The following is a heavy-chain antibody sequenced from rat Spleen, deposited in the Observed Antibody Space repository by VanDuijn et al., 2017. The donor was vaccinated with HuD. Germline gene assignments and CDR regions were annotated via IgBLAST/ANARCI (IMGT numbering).Heavy chain of an antibody. D-gene: IGHD1-11*01. J-gene: IGHJ3*01. CDR3: TSDKYGGYMAGFAY. CDR1: GFSFSSNW. V-gene: IGHV5-35*01. CDR2: INPDGSST. Sequence: EVQLVESGGGLVQPGSPLKLSCAASGFSFSSNWLNWIRQAPGEGLVWIASINPDGSSTYYPDTVKGRFPISSDNTKSTLSLQRDSLRTEDTATYYCTSDKYGGYMAGFAYWGQGILVTVSS.